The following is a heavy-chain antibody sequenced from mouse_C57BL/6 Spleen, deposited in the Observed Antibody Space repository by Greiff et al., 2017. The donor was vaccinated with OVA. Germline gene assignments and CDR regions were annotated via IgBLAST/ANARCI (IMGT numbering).Heavy chain of an antibody. V-gene: IGHV5-4*03. CDR2: ISDGGSYT. Sequence: EVKLVESGGGLVKPGGSLKLSCAASGFTFSSYAMSWVRQTPEKRLEWVATISDGGSYTYYPDNVKGRFTISRDNAKNNLYLQMSHLKSEDTAMYYCARVYGSSKDYFDYWGQGTTLTVSS. CDR1: GFTFSSYA. J-gene: IGHJ2*01. CDR3: ARVYGSSKDYFDY. D-gene: IGHD1-1*01.